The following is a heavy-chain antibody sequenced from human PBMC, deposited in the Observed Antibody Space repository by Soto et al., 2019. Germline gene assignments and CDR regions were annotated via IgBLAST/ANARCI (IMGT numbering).Heavy chain of an antibody. CDR2: ISSSSSYI. V-gene: IGHV3-21*01. D-gene: IGHD6-6*01. J-gene: IGHJ3*02. CDR1: GFTFSSYS. CDR3: ARGLTKQLIAARDAFDI. Sequence: GVSLRLSCAASGFTFSSYSMNWVRQAPGKGLEWVSSISSSSSYIYYADSVKGRFTISRDNAKNSLYLQMNSLRAEDTAVYYCARGLTKQLIAARDAFDIWGQGTMVTVSS.